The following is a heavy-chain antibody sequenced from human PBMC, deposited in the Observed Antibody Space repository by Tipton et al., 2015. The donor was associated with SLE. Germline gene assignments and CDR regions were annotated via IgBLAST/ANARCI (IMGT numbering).Heavy chain of an antibody. CDR3: ARDQGIAAAGIRGGAFDI. J-gene: IGHJ3*02. D-gene: IGHD6-13*01. V-gene: IGHV4-59*01. CDR2: IYYSGST. Sequence: GLVKPSETLSLTCTVSGGSISSYYWSWIQQPPGKGLEWIGYIYYSGSTNYNPSLKSRVTISVDTSKNQFSLKLSSVTAADTAVYYCARDQGIAAAGIRGGAFDIWGQGTMVTVSS. CDR1: GGSISSYY.